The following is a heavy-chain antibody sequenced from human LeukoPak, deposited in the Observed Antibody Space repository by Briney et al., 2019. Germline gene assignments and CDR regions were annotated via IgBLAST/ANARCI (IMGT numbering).Heavy chain of an antibody. D-gene: IGHD6-19*01. CDR1: GYSFTSYW. Sequence: GESLKISCKGSGYSFTSYWIGWVRQMPGKGLEWMGIIYPGDSDTRYSPSFQGQVTISADKSISTAYLQWSSLKASDTAMYYCARWGSRGWPGRDAFDIWGQGTMVTVSS. V-gene: IGHV5-51*01. CDR2: IYPGDSDT. CDR3: ARWGSRGWPGRDAFDI. J-gene: IGHJ3*02.